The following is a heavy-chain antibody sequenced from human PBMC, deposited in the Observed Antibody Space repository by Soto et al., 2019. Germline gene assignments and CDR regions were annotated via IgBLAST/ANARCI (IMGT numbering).Heavy chain of an antibody. CDR3: ATGVVH. CDR1: GGSISSGGYY. V-gene: IGHV4-31*03. CDR2: IYYSGST. J-gene: IGHJ4*02. Sequence: QVQLQESGPGLVKPSQTLSLTCTVSGGSISSGGYYWSWIRQHPGKGLEWIGYIYYSGSTSYNPSLQIRLTIPVHTSKDQLSLKLSSVTGADTADYYCATGVVHWGQGTLVTVSS.